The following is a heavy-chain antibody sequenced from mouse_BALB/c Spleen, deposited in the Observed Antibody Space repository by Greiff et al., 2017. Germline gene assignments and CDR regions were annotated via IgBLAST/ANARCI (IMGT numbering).Heavy chain of an antibody. Sequence: EVQLQQSGPSLVKPSQTLSLTCSVTGDSITSGYWNWIRKFPGNKLEYMGYISYSGSTYYNPSLKSRISITRDTSKNQYYLQLNSVTTEDTATYYCASPPYVGGEAWFAYWGQGTLVTVSA. V-gene: IGHV3-8*02. CDR2: ISYSGST. CDR3: ASPPYVGGEAWFAY. J-gene: IGHJ3*01. CDR1: GDSITSGY. D-gene: IGHD3-3*01.